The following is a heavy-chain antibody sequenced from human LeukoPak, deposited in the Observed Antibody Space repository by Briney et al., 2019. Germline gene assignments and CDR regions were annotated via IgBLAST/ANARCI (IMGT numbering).Heavy chain of an antibody. V-gene: IGHV3-7*03. D-gene: IGHD6-13*01. J-gene: IGHJ4*02. CDR3: ARISYSSSWDFDY. CDR2: IKQDESEK. Sequence: GGSLRLSCAASGFTFSSYWMNWVRQAPGKGLEWVANIKQDESEKCYVDSVKGRFTISRDNAKNSLYLQMNSLRAEDTAVYYCARISYSSSWDFDYWGRGTLVTVSS. CDR1: GFTFSSYW.